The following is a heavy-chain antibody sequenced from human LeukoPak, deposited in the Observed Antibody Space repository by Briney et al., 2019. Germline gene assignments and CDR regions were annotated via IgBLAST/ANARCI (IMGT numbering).Heavy chain of an antibody. CDR1: GYTFTSYY. Sequence: ASVKVSCKASGYTFTSYYMHWVRQAPGQGLEWMGIINPSGGSTSYAQKFQGRVNMTRDMSTSTVYMELSSLRSEDTAVYYCARVIPAEMAFDIWGQGTMVTVSS. D-gene: IGHD2-21*01. V-gene: IGHV1-46*01. CDR3: ARVIPAEMAFDI. J-gene: IGHJ3*02. CDR2: INPSGGST.